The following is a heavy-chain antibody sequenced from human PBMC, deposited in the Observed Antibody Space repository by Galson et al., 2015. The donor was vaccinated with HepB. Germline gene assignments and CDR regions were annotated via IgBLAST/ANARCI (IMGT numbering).Heavy chain of an antibody. D-gene: IGHD6-6*01. CDR2: ISGSGGST. V-gene: IGHV3-23*01. J-gene: IGHJ6*03. CDR3: AKKLEYSSSSPHPGNYYYYMDV. CDR1: GFTFSSYA. Sequence: SLRLSCAASGFTFSSYAMSWVRQAPGKGLEWVSAISGSGGSTYYADSVKGRFTISRDNSKNTLYLQMSSLRAEDTAIYYCAKKLEYSSSSPHPGNYYYYMDVWGKGTTVTVSS.